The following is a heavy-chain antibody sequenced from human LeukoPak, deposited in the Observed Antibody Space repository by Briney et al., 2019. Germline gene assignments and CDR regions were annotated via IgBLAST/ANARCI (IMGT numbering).Heavy chain of an antibody. Sequence: SETLSLTCTVSGGSISSSSDYWGWIRQAPGKGLEWIGSIYYHENTYYNSSLKSRVTISVDTSKNQFSLKLNSVTAADTAVYYCARAINDYSNYEVLTDNWFDPWGQGTLVTVSS. V-gene: IGHV4-39*01. CDR1: GGSISSSSDY. J-gene: IGHJ5*02. D-gene: IGHD4-11*01. CDR2: IYYHENT. CDR3: ARAINDYSNYEVLTDNWFDP.